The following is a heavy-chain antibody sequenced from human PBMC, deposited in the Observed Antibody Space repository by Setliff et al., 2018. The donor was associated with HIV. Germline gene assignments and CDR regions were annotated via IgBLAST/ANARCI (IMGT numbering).Heavy chain of an antibody. D-gene: IGHD7-27*01. CDR3: VREPGAPGYFDY. J-gene: IGHJ4*02. CDR1: RFNLKSYW. V-gene: IGHV3-74*01. Sequence: GGSLRLSCAASRFNLKSYWMHWVRQVPGKGLVWVSRINSDGSNSNYADSVKGRFTISRDNAKNTLFLQMNSLRAEDTALYYCVREPGAPGYFDYWVQGTLVTVSS. CDR2: INSDGSNS.